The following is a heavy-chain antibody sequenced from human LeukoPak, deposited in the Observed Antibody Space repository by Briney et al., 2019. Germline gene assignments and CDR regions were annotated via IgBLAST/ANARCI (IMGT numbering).Heavy chain of an antibody. V-gene: IGHV3-74*03. CDR2: IEGDDTTT. CDR3: AKLDWFDP. D-gene: IGHD3-3*02. CDR1: GFSVGNYW. Sequence: GGSLRLSCAASGFSVGNYWMHWVRQAPGKGLVWVSRIEGDDTTTTYADSVKGRFTVSRDNAKNTVYLQMNSLRVEDTAVYYCAKLDWFDPWGQGTLVTVS. J-gene: IGHJ5*02.